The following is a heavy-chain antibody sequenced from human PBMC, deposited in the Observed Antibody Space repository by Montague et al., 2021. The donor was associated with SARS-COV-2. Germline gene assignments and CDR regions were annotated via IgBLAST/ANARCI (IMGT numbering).Heavy chain of an antibody. CDR3: ARGAPMFQGAGTCFDP. CDR1: GGSISSGCFY. V-gene: IGHV4-31*03. CDR2: IYYSGIT. J-gene: IGHJ5*02. Sequence: TLSLTCTVSGGSISSGCFYWTWIRQHPGKGLEWIGYIYYSGITYYNPSLKSRVSISIDRSKNQFSLNVRSVTAADTAVYYCARGAPMFQGAGTCFDPWGQGTLVTVSS. D-gene: IGHD3-10*01.